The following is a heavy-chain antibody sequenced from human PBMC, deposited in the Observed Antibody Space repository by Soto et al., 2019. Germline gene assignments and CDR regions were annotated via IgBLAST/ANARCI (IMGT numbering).Heavy chain of an antibody. Sequence: GESLKISCAASGFTFSSYAMHWVRQAPGKGLEWVAVISYDGSNKYYADSVKGRFTISRDNSKNTLYLQMNSLRAEDTAVYYCARDKLVYGLDAFDIWGQGTMVTVS. J-gene: IGHJ3*02. V-gene: IGHV3-30-3*01. CDR1: GFTFSSYA. CDR3: ARDKLVYGLDAFDI. CDR2: ISYDGSNK. D-gene: IGHD2-8*01.